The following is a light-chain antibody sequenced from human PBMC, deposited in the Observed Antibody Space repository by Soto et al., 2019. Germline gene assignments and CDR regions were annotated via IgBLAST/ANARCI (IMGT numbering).Light chain of an antibody. CDR3: QQYDSYSLT. Sequence: DIQMTQSPSTLSASVGDRVTITCRASQSISSWLAWYQQKPGKAPKLLIYKAPSLESGVPSRFSGSGSGTEFTLTINSLQPDEFAIYYCQQYDSYSLTFGGGTKVEIK. CDR1: QSISSW. CDR2: KAP. V-gene: IGKV1-5*03. J-gene: IGKJ4*01.